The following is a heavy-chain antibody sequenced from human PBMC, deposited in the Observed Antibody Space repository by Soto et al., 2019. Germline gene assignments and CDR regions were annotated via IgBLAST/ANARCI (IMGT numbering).Heavy chain of an antibody. D-gene: IGHD6-13*01. CDR1: GGSISSGGYS. V-gene: IGHV4-30-2*01. Sequence: PSETLSLTCAVSGGSISSGGYSWSWIRQPPGKGLEWIGYIYHSGSTYYNPSLKSRVTISVDRSKNQFSLKLSSVTAADTAVYYCAREAAAGDFDYWGQGTLATVSS. CDR2: IYHSGST. CDR3: AREAAAGDFDY. J-gene: IGHJ4*02.